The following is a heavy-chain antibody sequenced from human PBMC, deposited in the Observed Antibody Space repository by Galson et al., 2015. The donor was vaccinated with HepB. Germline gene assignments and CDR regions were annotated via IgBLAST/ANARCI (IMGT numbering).Heavy chain of an antibody. CDR2: ISSSGSTI. CDR3: ASRSGDYEFDY. V-gene: IGHV3-11*01. D-gene: IGHD4-17*01. CDR1: GFTFSDYY. J-gene: IGHJ4*02. Sequence: SLRLSCAASGFTFSDYYMSWIRQAPGKGLEWVSYISSSGSTIYYADSVKGRFTISRDNAKNSLYLQMNSLRAEDTAVYHCASRSGDYEFDYWGQGTLVTVSS.